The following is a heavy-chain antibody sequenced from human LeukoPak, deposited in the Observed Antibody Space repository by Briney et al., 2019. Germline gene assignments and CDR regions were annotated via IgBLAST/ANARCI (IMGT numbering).Heavy chain of an antibody. V-gene: IGHV3-23*01. J-gene: IGHJ5*02. D-gene: IGHD2-2*01. Sequence: GGALRLSCAASVFTFCGYAMSWVCEAPGKGVEWVSAISGSGGSTYYADSVKGRFTISRDNSKNTLYLQMNSLRAEDTAVYYCAKRPAAIPINWFDPWGQGTLVTVSS. CDR3: AKRPAAIPINWFDP. CDR1: VFTFCGYA. CDR2: ISGSGGST.